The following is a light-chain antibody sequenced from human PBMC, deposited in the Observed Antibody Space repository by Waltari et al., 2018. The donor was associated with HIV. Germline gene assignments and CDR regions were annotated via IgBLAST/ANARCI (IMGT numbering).Light chain of an antibody. CDR1: SSDISAYNS. V-gene: IGLV2-14*03. CDR3: SSYTTTATLV. Sequence: QSALTQPASVSGSPGQSITIFCIGTSSDISAYNSVAWYQQHPGKAPKLTVYGVPNRPSAVSARFSGSKSGNTASLTISGLQDDDESDYYCSSYTTTATLVFGTGTKVTVL. J-gene: IGLJ1*01. CDR2: GVP.